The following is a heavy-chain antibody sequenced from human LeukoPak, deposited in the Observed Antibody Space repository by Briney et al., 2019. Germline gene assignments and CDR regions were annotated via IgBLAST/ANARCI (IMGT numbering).Heavy chain of an antibody. J-gene: IGHJ4*02. CDR3: AKPLTYYYGSGSYPDY. V-gene: IGHV3-23*01. Sequence: GGSLRLSCAASGFTFSSYAMSWVRQAPGKGLEWVSAISGSGGSTYYADSVKGRFIISRDNSKNTLYLQMNSLRAEDTAVYYCAKPLTYYYGSGSYPDYWGQGTLVTVSS. CDR1: GFTFSSYA. CDR2: ISGSGGST. D-gene: IGHD3-10*01.